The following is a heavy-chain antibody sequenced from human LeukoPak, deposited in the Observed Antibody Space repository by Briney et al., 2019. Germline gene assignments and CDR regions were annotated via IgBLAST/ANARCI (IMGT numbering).Heavy chain of an antibody. V-gene: IGHV1-2*02. D-gene: IGHD6-6*01. J-gene: IGHJ4*02. CDR3: ARDLSPKGYSSSSTGY. Sequence: EASVKVSCKASGYTFTSYGISWVRQAPGQGLEWMGWINPNSGGTNYAQKFQGRVTMTRDTSISTAYMELSRLRSDDTAVYYCARDLSPKGYSSSSTGYWGQGTLVTVSS. CDR2: INPNSGGT. CDR1: GYTFTSYG.